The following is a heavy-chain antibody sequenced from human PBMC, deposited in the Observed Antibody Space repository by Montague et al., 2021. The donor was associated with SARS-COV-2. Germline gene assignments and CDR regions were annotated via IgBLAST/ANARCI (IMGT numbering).Heavy chain of an antibody. J-gene: IGHJ6*02. V-gene: IGHV3-21*01. Sequence: SLRLSCAASGFTFSSYSMNWVRQAPGKGLEWVSSISSSSSYIYYADLVKGRFTTSRDNAKNSLYLQMNSLRAEDTAVYYCASGAIAAAGTGYYYYGMDVWGQGTTVTVSS. CDR1: GFTFSSYS. D-gene: IGHD6-13*01. CDR2: ISSSSSYI. CDR3: ASGAIAAAGTGYYYYGMDV.